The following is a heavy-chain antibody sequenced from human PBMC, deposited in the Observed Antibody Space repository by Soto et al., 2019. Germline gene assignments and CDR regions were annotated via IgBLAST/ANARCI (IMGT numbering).Heavy chain of an antibody. J-gene: IGHJ6*02. CDR1: GFTFSSYA. CDR2: ISYDGSNK. Sequence: GGSLSLSCAASGFTFSSYAMHWVRQAPGKGLEWVAVISYDGSNKYYADSVKGRFTISRDNSKNTLYLQMNSLRAEDTAVYYCARDRLPALTKFVYYYYSDMDAWGQ. V-gene: IGHV3-30-3*01. CDR3: ARDRLPALTKFVYYYYSDMDA. D-gene: IGHD3-16*01.